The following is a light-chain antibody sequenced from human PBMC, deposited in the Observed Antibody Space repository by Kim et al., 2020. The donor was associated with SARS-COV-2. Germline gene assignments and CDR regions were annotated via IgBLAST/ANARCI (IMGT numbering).Light chain of an antibody. J-gene: IGKJ4*01. Sequence: PAVGDRVTITCRASQGISTWLAWYQQKPGKAPKLLIHTASTLQSGVSSRFSGSGSGTDFTLTISSLQPEDSATYYCQQTDSFPLTFGGGTKVDIK. V-gene: IGKV1-12*01. CDR3: QQTDSFPLT. CDR1: QGISTW. CDR2: TAS.